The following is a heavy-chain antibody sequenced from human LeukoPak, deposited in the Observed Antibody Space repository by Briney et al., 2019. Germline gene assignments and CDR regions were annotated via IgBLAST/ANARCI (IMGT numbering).Heavy chain of an antibody. CDR3: ARLRTRWLAFDY. V-gene: IGHV1-2*02. J-gene: IGHJ4*02. D-gene: IGHD6-19*01. Sequence: GASVKVSCKASGYSFTAFYMHWVRQAPGQAPGQRLEWMGWINPNSGGTNYAQKFQGRVTMTRDTSISTAYMELSRLRSDDTAVYYCARLRTRWLAFDYWGQGTLVTVSS. CDR1: GYSFTAFY. CDR2: INPNSGGT.